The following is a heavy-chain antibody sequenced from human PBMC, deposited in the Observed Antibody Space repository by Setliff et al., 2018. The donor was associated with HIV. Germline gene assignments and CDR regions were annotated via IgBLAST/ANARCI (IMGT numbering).Heavy chain of an antibody. CDR1: GVSISSHY. V-gene: IGHV4-59*11. CDR3: ARDYIGPDALDI. CDR2: MFSGGTT. Sequence: SETLSLTCSVSGVSISSHYWSWIRQPPGKGLEWIGYMFSGGTTKYNPSLESRVTISVDSSRNQFSLRLSSVTTADTAVYYCARDYIGPDALDIWGQGTMCTVS. J-gene: IGHJ3*02.